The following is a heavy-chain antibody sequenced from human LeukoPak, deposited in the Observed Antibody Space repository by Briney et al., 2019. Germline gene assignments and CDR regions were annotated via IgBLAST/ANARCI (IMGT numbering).Heavy chain of an antibody. J-gene: IGHJ4*02. D-gene: IGHD3-3*01. Sequence: SETLSLTCTVSGGSISSSSYYWVWHRQPPGKGLEGIRSIYYSGSTYYNPSLKSRVTISVDTSKNQFSLKLSSVTAAHTAVYYCASSITSFGVVQPFDYWGQGTMVTVSS. CDR2: IYYSGST. V-gene: IGHV4-39*01. CDR3: ASSITSFGVVQPFDY. CDR1: GGSISSSSYY.